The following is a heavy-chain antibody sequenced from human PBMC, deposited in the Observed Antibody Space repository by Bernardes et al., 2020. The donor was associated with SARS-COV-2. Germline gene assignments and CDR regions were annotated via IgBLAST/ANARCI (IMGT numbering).Heavy chain of an antibody. CDR1: GFRFGVHA. J-gene: IGHJ4*02. CDR3: ARASRTLPEY. V-gene: IGHV3-7*03. CDR2: IRQDGSDK. Sequence: GGSLRLSCAASGFRFGVHAIHWVRQAPGKGLEWVANIRQDGSDKQYVDSLKGRFTISRDNARNSVYLQINSLRAEDTGVYYCARASRTLPEYWGQGTRVTVSS.